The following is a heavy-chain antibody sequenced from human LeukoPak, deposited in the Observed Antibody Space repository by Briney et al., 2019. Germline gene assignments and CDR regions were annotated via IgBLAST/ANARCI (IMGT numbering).Heavy chain of an antibody. CDR2: IRSKAYGGTT. Sequence: GGSLRLSCTASGFTFGDYAMSWVRQAPGKGLEWVGFIRSKAYGGTTEYAASVKGRFTISRDDSKSIAYLQMNSLKTEDTAVYYCTRADYDFWSGYYEGLTWFDPWGQGTLVTVSS. J-gene: IGHJ5*02. V-gene: IGHV3-49*04. CDR1: GFTFGDYA. D-gene: IGHD3-3*01. CDR3: TRADYDFWSGYYEGLTWFDP.